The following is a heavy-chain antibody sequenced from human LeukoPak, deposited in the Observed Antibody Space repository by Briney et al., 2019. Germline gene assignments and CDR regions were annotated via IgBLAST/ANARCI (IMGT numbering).Heavy chain of an antibody. D-gene: IGHD2-15*01. Sequence: GGSLRFSCEASGFTFSRYAIVWVAKAPGKGLDGVAGSSGSDGITSYADSVKGRFTISRDNSKNTLYLQMKSLRAEDTALYYCSKGGTESYHYYGMDVWGQGTTVTVSS. CDR1: GFTFSRYA. V-gene: IGHV3-23*01. CDR2: SSGSDGIT. CDR3: SKGGTESYHYYGMDV. J-gene: IGHJ6*02.